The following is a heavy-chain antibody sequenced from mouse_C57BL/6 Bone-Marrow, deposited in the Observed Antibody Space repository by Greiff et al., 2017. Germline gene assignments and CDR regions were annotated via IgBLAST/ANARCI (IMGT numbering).Heavy chain of an antibody. J-gene: IGHJ2*01. CDR2: IYPRSGNT. CDR1: GYTFTSYG. CDR3: ERWGCVYYLDY. Sequence: VQLQQSGAELARPGASVKLSCKASGYTFTSYGISWVKQRTGPGLEWIGEIYPRSGNTYYNEKFKGKATLAADKSSSTAYMELRSLTSEDSEVYFCERWGCVYYLDYWGQGTTLTVSS. V-gene: IGHV1-81*01.